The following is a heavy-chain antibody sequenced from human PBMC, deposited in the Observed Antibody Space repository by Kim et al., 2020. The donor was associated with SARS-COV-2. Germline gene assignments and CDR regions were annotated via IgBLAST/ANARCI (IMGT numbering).Heavy chain of an antibody. D-gene: IGHD5-12*01. V-gene: IGHV3-30-3*01. CDR1: GFTFSSYA. CDR3: AREGVEMATITERALDY. J-gene: IGHJ4*02. CDR2: ISYDGSNK. Sequence: GGSLRLSCAASGFTFSSYAMHWVRQAPGKGLEWVAVISYDGSNKYYADSVKGRFTISRDNSKNTLYLQMNSLRAEDTAVYYCAREGVEMATITERALDYWGQGTLVTVSS.